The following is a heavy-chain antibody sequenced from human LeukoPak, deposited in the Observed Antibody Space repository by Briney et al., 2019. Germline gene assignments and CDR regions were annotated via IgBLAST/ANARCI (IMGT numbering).Heavy chain of an antibody. CDR1: GGSITNTNY. CDR2: VNLQGST. J-gene: IGHJ4*02. Sequence: SETLSFTCGVSGGSITNTNYWTWVRQPPGKGLEWSGEVNLQGSTNYNPSLMGRVTISVDTSENHISLQLTSVTAADTAVYYCAREGGPYRPLDYSGQGTLVTVSS. CDR3: AREGGPYRPLDY. V-gene: IGHV4-4*02.